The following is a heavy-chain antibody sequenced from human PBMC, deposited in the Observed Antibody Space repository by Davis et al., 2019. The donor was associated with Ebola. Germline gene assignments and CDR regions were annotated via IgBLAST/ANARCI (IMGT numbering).Heavy chain of an antibody. CDR3: ARSSYCSSTSCNRGNYFDY. V-gene: IGHV4-30-4*08. CDR2: IYYSGST. J-gene: IGHJ4*02. Sequence: PSETLSLTCTVSGGSISSGDYYWSWIRQPPGKGLEWIGYIYYSGSTNYNPSLKSRVTISVDTSKNQFSLKLSSVTAADTAVYYCARSSYCSSTSCNRGNYFDYWGQGTLVTVSS. CDR1: GGSISSGDYY. D-gene: IGHD2-2*01.